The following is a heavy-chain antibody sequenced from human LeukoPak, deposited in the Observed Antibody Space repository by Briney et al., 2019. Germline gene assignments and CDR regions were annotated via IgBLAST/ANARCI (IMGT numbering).Heavy chain of an antibody. CDR1: GGSISSYY. V-gene: IGHV4-4*07. CDR2: IYTSGST. Sequence: SETLSLTCTVSGGSISSYYWSWIRQPAGKGLEWIGRIYTSGSTNYNPSLKSRVTMSVDTSKNQFSLKLSSVTAADTAVYYCARLSGHAPNYYDSSGYYRVFDYWGQGTLVTVSS. J-gene: IGHJ4*02. D-gene: IGHD3-22*01. CDR3: ARLSGHAPNYYDSSGYYRVFDY.